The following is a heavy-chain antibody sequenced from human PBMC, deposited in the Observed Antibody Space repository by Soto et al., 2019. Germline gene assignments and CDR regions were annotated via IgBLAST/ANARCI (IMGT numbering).Heavy chain of an antibody. CDR3: ATHVGELGYCSGGSCFRDY. CDR2: IYYSGST. CDR1: GGSISSSSYY. J-gene: IGHJ4*02. D-gene: IGHD2-15*01. V-gene: IGHV4-39*01. Sequence: PSETLSLTCTVSGGSISSSSYYWGWIRQPPGKGLEWIGSIYYSGSTYYNPSLKSRVTISVDTSKNQFSLKLSSVTAADTAVYYCATHVGELGYCSGGSCFRDYWGQGTLVTVSS.